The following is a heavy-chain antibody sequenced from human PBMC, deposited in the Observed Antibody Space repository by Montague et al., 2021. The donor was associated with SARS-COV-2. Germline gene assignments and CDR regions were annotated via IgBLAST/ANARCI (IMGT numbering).Heavy chain of an antibody. D-gene: IGHD3-10*01. CDR1: GFTFDDYA. Sequence: SRRLSWSASGFTFDDYAMHWVRQAPGKGLEWVSGISWNSGSIGYADSVKGRFTISRDNAKNSLYLQMNSLRAEDTALYYCAKGHYYGSGRIDYWGQGTLVTVSS. CDR3: AKGHYYGSGRIDY. J-gene: IGHJ4*02. V-gene: IGHV3-9*01. CDR2: ISWNSGSI.